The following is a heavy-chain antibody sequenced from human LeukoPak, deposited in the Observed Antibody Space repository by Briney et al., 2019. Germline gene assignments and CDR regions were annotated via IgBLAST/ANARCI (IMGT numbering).Heavy chain of an antibody. CDR1: GGSISSYY. Sequence: PSETLSLTCTVSGGSISSYYWSWIRQPPGKGLEWIGYIYYSGSTNYNPSLKNRVTISVDTSKNQFSLKLSSVTAADTAVYYCARLPRSGSYLVLSWGQGTLVTVSS. V-gene: IGHV4-59*01. D-gene: IGHD1-26*01. CDR2: IYYSGST. CDR3: ARLPRSGSYLVLS. J-gene: IGHJ5*02.